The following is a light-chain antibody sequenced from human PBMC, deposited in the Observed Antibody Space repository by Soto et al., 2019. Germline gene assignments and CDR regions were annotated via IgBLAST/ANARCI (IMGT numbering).Light chain of an antibody. CDR2: EVS. J-gene: IGLJ2*01. CDR1: SSDVGGYNY. Sequence: QSVLTQPPSASVSPGQSVTISCTGTSSDVGGYNYVSWYQQYPGKAPKVMIYEVSKRPSGVPDRFSGSKSGNTASLTVSGLQAEDEADYYCSSYAGSNNLVFGGGTKLTVL. V-gene: IGLV2-8*01. CDR3: SSYAGSNNLV.